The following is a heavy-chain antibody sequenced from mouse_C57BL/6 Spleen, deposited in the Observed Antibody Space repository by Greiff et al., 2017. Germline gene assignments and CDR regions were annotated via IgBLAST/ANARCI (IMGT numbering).Heavy chain of an antibody. V-gene: IGHV1-69*01. Sequence: VQLQQPGAELVMPGASVKLSCKASGYTFTSYWMHWVKQRPGQGLEWIGEIDPSDSYTNYNQKFKGKFTLTVDKSSSTAYMQLSSLTSEDSAVYYCARSGLRRENAMDYWGQGTSVTVSS. J-gene: IGHJ4*01. D-gene: IGHD2-4*01. CDR2: IDPSDSYT. CDR3: ARSGLRRENAMDY. CDR1: GYTFTSYW.